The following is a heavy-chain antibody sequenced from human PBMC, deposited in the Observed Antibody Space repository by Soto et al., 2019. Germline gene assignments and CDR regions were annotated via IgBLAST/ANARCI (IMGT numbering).Heavy chain of an antibody. CDR2: IYYSGST. D-gene: IGHD3-10*01. J-gene: IGHJ4*02. CDR1: GGSISSGGYY. V-gene: IGHV4-31*03. CDR3: ARGGAVRGVIMGTFGY. Sequence: PSETLSLTCTVSGGSISSGGYYWSWIRQHPGKGLEWIGYIYYSGSTYYNPSLKSRVTISVDTSKNQFSLKLSSVTAADTAVYCCARGGAVRGVIMGTFGYWGQGTLVTVSS.